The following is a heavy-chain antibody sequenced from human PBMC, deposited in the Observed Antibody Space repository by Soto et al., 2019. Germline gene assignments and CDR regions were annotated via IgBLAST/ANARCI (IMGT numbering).Heavy chain of an antibody. D-gene: IGHD2-21*02. V-gene: IGHV3-74*01. CDR2: INPDGSWT. J-gene: IGHJ3*01. CDR1: GFTFRDHW. Sequence: EVQLVESGGDVVQSGGSLRLSCVASGFTFRDHWMHWVRQSPGEGLVGVSRINPDGSWTDYADFVEGRFTISRDNAKNTLYLQMYSLRVEDTAIFYCAGPRGTANSAFDVWGRGTMVTVS. CDR3: AGPRGTANSAFDV.